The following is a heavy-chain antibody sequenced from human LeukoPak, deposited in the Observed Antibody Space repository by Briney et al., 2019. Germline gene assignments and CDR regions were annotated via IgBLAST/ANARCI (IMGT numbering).Heavy chain of an antibody. CDR1: GYTFTSYG. CDR2: ISAYNGNT. CDR3: ARDLVRGVIPISSYYYMDV. Sequence: ASVKVSCKASGYTFTSYGISWVRQAPGQGLEWMGWISAYNGNTNYAQKLQGRVTMTTDTSTSTAYMELSRLRSDDTAVYYCARDLVRGVIPISSYYYMDVWGKGTTVTISS. D-gene: IGHD3-10*01. J-gene: IGHJ6*03. V-gene: IGHV1-18*01.